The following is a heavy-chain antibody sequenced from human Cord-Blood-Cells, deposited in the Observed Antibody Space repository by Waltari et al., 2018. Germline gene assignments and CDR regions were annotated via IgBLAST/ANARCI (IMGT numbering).Heavy chain of an antibody. CDR1: GFTFSSYG. D-gene: IGHD6-13*01. CDR3: AKEPTGYSSSWSFDY. V-gene: IGHV3-30*18. CDR2: ISYDGSNK. J-gene: IGHJ4*02. Sequence: QVQLVESGGGVVQPGRSLRLSCAASGFTFSSYGIHWVRQAPGKGLEWVAVISYDGSNKYYADSVKGRFTISRDNSKNTLYLQMNSLRAEDTAVYYCAKEPTGYSSSWSFDYWGQGTLVTVSS.